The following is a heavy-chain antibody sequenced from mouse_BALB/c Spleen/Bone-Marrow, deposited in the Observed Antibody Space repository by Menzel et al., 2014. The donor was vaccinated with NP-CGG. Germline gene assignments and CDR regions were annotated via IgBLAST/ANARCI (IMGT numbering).Heavy chain of an antibody. J-gene: IGHJ4*01. CDR2: INPYNDGT. CDR1: GYTFTNYV. Sequence: EVQVVESGPELVKPGASVKMSCKASGYTFTNYVMHWVKQKSGQGLEWIGYINPYNDGTKYNEKFKGKATLTSDKSSGTAYMELSSLTSEDSAVYYCARRPSFYGSSYGAMDYWGQGTSVTVSS. CDR3: ARRPSFYGSSYGAMDY. V-gene: IGHV1-14*01. D-gene: IGHD1-1*01.